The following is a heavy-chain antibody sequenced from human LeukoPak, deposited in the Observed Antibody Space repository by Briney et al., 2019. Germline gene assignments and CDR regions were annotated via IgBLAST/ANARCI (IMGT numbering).Heavy chain of an antibody. D-gene: IGHD2-15*01. J-gene: IGHJ5*02. V-gene: IGHV3-74*01. CDR3: ARDPTNPYCSGGSCYSNWFDP. CDR1: GFTFSSYW. Sequence: PGGSLRLSCAASGFTFSSYWMHWVRQAPGKGLVWVSRINSDGSSTRYADSVKGRFTISRDNAKNTLYLQMNSLRAEDTAVYYCARDPTNPYCSGGSCYSNWFDPWGQGTLVTVSS. CDR2: INSDGSST.